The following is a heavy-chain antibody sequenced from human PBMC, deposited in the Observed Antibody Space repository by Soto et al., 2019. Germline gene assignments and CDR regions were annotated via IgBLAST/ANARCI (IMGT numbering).Heavy chain of an antibody. Sequence: RSLTCTVSGDSINSGDYYWSWIRQPPGKGLEWIGYIYYSGSTYHNPSLKSRINISLDTSKNQFSLKLSYVTAADTAVYYCATVPTYYYARTGYANAFDIWGQGTMVTVSS. J-gene: IGHJ3*02. CDR2: IYYSGST. CDR1: GDSINSGDYY. D-gene: IGHD3-22*01. CDR3: ATVPTYYYARTGYANAFDI. V-gene: IGHV4-30-4*01.